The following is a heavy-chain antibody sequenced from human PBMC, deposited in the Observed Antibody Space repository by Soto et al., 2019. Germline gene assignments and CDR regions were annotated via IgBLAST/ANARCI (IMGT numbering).Heavy chain of an antibody. CDR1: GFTISECS. J-gene: IGHJ4*01. CDR2: ITIRTGNV. CDR3: VRDRDLYRDMFHADL. Sequence: PGGSLRLSCEASGFTISECSMNWVRQAPGKGLEWLAYITIRTGNVLYADSVRGRFTISADNAENSVILQMNSLRDEDSAVYFCVRDRDLYRDMFHADLWGQXTLVTVSS. V-gene: IGHV3-48*02. D-gene: IGHD3-10*02.